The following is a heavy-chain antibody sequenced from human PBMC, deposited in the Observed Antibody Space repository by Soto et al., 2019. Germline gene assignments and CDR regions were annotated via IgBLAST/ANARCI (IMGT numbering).Heavy chain of an antibody. CDR3: AREAIFGILRMDV. CDR1: GGSFSGYY. V-gene: IGHV4-34*01. CDR2: INHSGST. J-gene: IGHJ6*02. D-gene: IGHD3-3*01. Sequence: QVQLQQWGAGLLKPSETLSLTCAVYGGSFSGYYWSWIRQPPGKGLEWIGEINHSGSTNYNPSLKSRVTISVDTSKNQFSLKLSSVTAADTAVYYCAREAIFGILRMDVWGQGTTVTVSS.